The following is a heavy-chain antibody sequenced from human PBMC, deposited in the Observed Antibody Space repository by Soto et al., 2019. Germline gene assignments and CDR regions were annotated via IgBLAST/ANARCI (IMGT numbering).Heavy chain of an antibody. CDR3: ASSYGTSWYGDY. Sequence: QVQLVQSGAEVKKPGSSVKVSCNASGGTFNNYALTWVRQAPGQGLEWMGGIIPRLGTPNYAQRFQGRVTITADESTSTAYMELSSLRSEDTALYYCASSYGTSWYGDYWGQGTLVTVSS. J-gene: IGHJ4*02. V-gene: IGHV1-69*01. CDR2: IIPRLGTP. CDR1: GGTFNNYA. D-gene: IGHD6-13*01.